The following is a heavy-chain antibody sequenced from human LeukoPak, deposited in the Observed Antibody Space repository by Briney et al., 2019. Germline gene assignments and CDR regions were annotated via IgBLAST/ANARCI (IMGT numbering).Heavy chain of an antibody. V-gene: IGHV3-30*18. J-gene: IGHJ4*02. CDR3: AKEKPRYSYGTGSFDY. CDR2: ISYDGSNK. CDR1: GFTFSSYG. Sequence: GGSLRLSCAASGFTFSSYGMHWVRQAPGKGLEWVAVISYDGSNKYYADSVKSRFTISRDNSKNTLYLQMNSLRAEDTAVYYCAKEKPRYSYGTGSFDYWGQGTLVTVSS. D-gene: IGHD5-18*01.